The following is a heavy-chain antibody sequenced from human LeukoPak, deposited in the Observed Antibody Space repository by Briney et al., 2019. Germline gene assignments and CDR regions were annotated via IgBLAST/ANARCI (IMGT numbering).Heavy chain of an antibody. Sequence: SETLSLTCALYGGSFNTYYWSWIRQPPGKGLEWIGEINHSGSTNYNPSLKSRVTMSIDTSKNQFSLKVNSVTAADTAVYFCGRLIPVADITVARDYWGQGTLVTVSS. CDR1: GGSFNTYY. J-gene: IGHJ4*02. D-gene: IGHD6-19*01. V-gene: IGHV4-34*01. CDR3: GRLIPVADITVARDY. CDR2: INHSGST.